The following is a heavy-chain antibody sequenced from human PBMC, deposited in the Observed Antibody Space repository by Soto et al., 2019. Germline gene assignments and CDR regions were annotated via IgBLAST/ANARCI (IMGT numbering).Heavy chain of an antibody. CDR2: IGYSGST. J-gene: IGHJ4*01. CDR1: GVSVDSGSYY. Sequence: PSETLSLTCTVSGVSVDSGSYYLSWIRQSPGEGLEWIGYIGYSGSTHYNPSLKSRVTISIDTSQKQFSLRLTAVTAADTAVYYCAKNGNRYINQFEYWRQGTLVTVSS. CDR3: AKNGNRYINQFEY. V-gene: IGHV4-61*01. D-gene: IGHD4-4*01.